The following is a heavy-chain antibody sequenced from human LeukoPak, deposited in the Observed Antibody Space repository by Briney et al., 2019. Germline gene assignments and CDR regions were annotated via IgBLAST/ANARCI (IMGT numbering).Heavy chain of an antibody. Sequence: GGSLRLSCAASGFTFSDHYMSWIRQAPGKGLEWVSYISSSGSTIYYADSVKGRFTISRDNAKNSLYLQMNSLRAEDTAVYYCARASPLRFLEYYFDYWGQGTLVTVSS. CDR3: ARASPLRFLEYYFDY. CDR1: GFTFSDHY. V-gene: IGHV3-11*01. D-gene: IGHD3-3*01. CDR2: ISSSGSTI. J-gene: IGHJ4*02.